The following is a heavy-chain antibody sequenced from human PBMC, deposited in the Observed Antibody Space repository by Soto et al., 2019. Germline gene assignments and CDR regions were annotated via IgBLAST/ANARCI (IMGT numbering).Heavy chain of an antibody. Sequence: ASVKVSCKASGYTFTGYYMHWVRQAPGQGLEWMGWINPNSGGTNYAQKFQGWVTMTRDTSISTAYMELSRLRSDDTAVYYCARDPYSSSSYFDYWGQGTLVTVSS. CDR2: INPNSGGT. D-gene: IGHD6-6*01. CDR3: ARDPYSSSSYFDY. CDR1: GYTFTGYY. V-gene: IGHV1-2*04. J-gene: IGHJ4*02.